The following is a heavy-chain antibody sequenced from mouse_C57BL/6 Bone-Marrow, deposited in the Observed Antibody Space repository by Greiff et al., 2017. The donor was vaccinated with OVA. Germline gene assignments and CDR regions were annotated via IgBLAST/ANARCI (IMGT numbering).Heavy chain of an antibody. D-gene: IGHD1-1*01. V-gene: IGHV1-72*01. CDR3: ARGGYYYGSRYYFDY. J-gene: IGHJ2*01. CDR2: IDPTSGGT. CDR1: GYTFTSYW. Sequence: QVQLQQPGAELVKPGASVKLSCKASGYTFTSYWMHWVKQRPGRGLEWIGRIDPTSGGTKYNEKFKSKATLTVDKPSSTAYMQLSSLTSEDSAVDDCARGGYYYGSRYYFDYWGQGTTLTVSA.